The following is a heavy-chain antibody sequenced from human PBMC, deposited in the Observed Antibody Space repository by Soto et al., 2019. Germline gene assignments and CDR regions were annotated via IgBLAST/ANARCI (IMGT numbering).Heavy chain of an antibody. J-gene: IGHJ4*02. D-gene: IGHD2-15*01. Sequence: QVQLQQWGAGLLKPSETLSLSCAVYGASFSGYYWNWIRQPPGKGLEWIGEINQSGSTNYSPSLKTGVTISVDTSKTQFSLRVSSVSAADRAIYYCARRVSGSGRDFDYWGQGTLVTVSS. V-gene: IGHV4-34*02. CDR2: INQSGST. CDR1: GASFSGYY. CDR3: ARRVSGSGRDFDY.